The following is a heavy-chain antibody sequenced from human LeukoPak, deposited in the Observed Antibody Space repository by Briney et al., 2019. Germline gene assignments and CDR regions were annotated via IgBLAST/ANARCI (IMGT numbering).Heavy chain of an antibody. V-gene: IGHV3-30-3*01. CDR3: ARVRMVGSTYDAFDI. Sequence: GRSLRLSCAASGFTFSTYAMHWVRQAPGKGLEWVAVISYDGTTKYHADSVKGRFTISRDNSKNTLYLQMNTLRAEDTAVYYCARVRMVGSTYDAFDIWGQGTMVTASS. CDR2: ISYDGTTK. J-gene: IGHJ3*02. D-gene: IGHD1-26*01. CDR1: GFTFSTYA.